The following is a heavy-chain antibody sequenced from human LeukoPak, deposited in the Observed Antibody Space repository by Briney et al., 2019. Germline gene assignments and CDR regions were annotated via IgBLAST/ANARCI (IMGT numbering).Heavy chain of an antibody. J-gene: IGHJ4*02. D-gene: IGHD5-24*01. CDR2: ISSSSYI. V-gene: IGHV3-21*01. Sequence: GGSLRLSCAASGFTFSSYSMNWVRQAPGKGLEWVSSISSSSYIYYADSVKGRFTISRDNAKNSLYLQMNSLRAEDTAVYYCARDPPAVAINTYGWGQGTLVTVSS. CDR1: GFTFSSYS. CDR3: ARDPPAVAINTYG.